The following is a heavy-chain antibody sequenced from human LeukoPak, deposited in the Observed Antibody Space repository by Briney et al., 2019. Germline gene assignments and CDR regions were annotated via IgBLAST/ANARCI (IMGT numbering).Heavy chain of an antibody. CDR2: INHSGST. V-gene: IGHV4-34*01. CDR3: ARERGYSGYVYYYYGMDV. CDR1: GGSFSGYY. Sequence: PSETLSLTCAVYGGSFSGYYWSWIRQPPGKGLEWIGEINHSGSTNYNPSLKSRVTISVDTSKNQFSLKLNSVTAADTAVYYCARERGYSGYVYYYYGMDVWGQGTTVTVSS. J-gene: IGHJ6*02. D-gene: IGHD5-12*01.